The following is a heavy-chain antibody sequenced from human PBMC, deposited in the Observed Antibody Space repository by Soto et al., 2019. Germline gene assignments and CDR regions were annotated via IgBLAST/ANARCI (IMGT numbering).Heavy chain of an antibody. CDR3: TRDIGGKGAY. Sequence: GGSLRLSCAASGFTFSSYWMHWVRQVPGKGLLWVSRIDEYGSTINYADSVKGRFTISRDNARNILYLEMNSLRAEDTALYYCTRDIGGKGAYWGPGTLVTVSS. CDR1: GFTFSSYW. D-gene: IGHD3-10*01. J-gene: IGHJ4*02. V-gene: IGHV3-74*01. CDR2: IDEYGSTI.